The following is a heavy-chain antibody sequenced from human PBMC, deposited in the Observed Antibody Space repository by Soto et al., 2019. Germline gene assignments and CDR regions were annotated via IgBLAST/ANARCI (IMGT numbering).Heavy chain of an antibody. CDR1: GGSISSYY. CDR3: ARRYGDAFDI. D-gene: IGHD4-17*01. Sequence: QVQLQESGPGLVKPSETLSLTCTVSGGSISSYYWSWIRQPPGKGLEWIGYIYYSGSTNYNPSLTRRVAISVDTSKNQFSLMLSSVTAAETAVYYCARRYGDAFDIWGQGTMVTVSS. V-gene: IGHV4-59*08. J-gene: IGHJ3*02. CDR2: IYYSGST.